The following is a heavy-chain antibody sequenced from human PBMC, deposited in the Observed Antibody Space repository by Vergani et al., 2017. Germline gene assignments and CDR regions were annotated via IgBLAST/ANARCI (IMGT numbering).Heavy chain of an antibody. CDR1: GGTLSSYA. D-gene: IGHD5-12*01. J-gene: IGHJ5*02. Sequence: QVQLVQSGAEVKKPGSSVKVSCKASGGTLSSYAISWVRQAPGQGLEWMGRIITILAIAKYAQTCQGRVTMTADKSTSTAYMELSSRRSEDTSLYYCARDRNIVGTLGRWYNWFDPWGQGTLVTVSS. CDR2: IITILAIA. V-gene: IGHV1-69*04. CDR3: ARDRNIVGTLGRWYNWFDP.